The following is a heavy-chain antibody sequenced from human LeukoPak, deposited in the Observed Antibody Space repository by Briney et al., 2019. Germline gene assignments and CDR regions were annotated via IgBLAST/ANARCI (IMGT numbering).Heavy chain of an antibody. CDR2: IYYSGST. J-gene: IGHJ6*03. D-gene: IGHD5-12*01. Sequence: PSETLSLTCTVSGGSISSSSYYWGWIRQPPGKGLEWIGTIYYSGSTYYNPSLKSRVTISVDTSKNQFSLKLSSVTAADTAVYYCARGSYRYSGYDFYDYYYYYMDVWGKGTTVTVSS. CDR1: GGSISSSSYY. V-gene: IGHV4-39*07. CDR3: ARGSYRYSGYDFYDYYYYYMDV.